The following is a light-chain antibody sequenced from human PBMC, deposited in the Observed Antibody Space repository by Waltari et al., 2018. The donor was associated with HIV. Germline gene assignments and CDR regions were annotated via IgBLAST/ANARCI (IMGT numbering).Light chain of an antibody. V-gene: IGLV3-19*01. CDR2: SKN. Sequence: SSALTQDPTVSVALGQTVKITCQGDNLRNKYASWYQARPGQAPVLVIFSKNSRPSGIPDRFSGSTSGDTASLTIIGAQAEDEAAYFCSSRDSSNSPLLFGGGTKLTVL. J-gene: IGLJ2*01. CDR1: NLRNKY. CDR3: SSRDSSNSPLL.